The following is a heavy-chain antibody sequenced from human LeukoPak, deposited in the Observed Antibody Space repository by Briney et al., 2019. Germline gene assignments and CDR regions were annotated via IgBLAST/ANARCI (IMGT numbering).Heavy chain of an antibody. J-gene: IGHJ3*02. CDR3: ARGSGSNVDDAFDI. V-gene: IGHV1-2*04. D-gene: IGHD6-19*01. CDR1: GYTFTSYA. Sequence: ASVKVSCKASGYTFTSYAMHWVRQAPGQRLEWMGWINPNSGGTNYAQKFQGWVTMTRDTSISTAYMELSRLRSDDTAVYYCARGSGSNVDDAFDIWGQGTMVTVSS. CDR2: INPNSGGT.